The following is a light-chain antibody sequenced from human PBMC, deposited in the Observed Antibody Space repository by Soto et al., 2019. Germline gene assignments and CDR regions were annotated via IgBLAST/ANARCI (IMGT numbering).Light chain of an antibody. CDR2: GAS. CDR1: QSVSNN. V-gene: IGKV3-15*01. Sequence: EVVMTKSPATLSVSPGERATLSCRASQSVSNNLAWYQQKPGQAPRLLIYGASTRATGIPARFSGSGSGTEFTLTISSLQSEDFAVYYCHQYNNWPPWTFGQGTKVEIK. CDR3: HQYNNWPPWT. J-gene: IGKJ1*01.